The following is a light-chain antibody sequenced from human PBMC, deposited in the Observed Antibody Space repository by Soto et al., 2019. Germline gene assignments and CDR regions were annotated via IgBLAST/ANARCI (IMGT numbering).Light chain of an antibody. CDR3: QSYDSSNHVV. Sequence: FMLTQPHSVSESPGKTVTISCTRSSGSIASNYVQWYQQRPGSAPTTVIYEDNQRPSGFPDRFSGSIDSSSNSASLTISGLKTEDEADYYCQSYDSSNHVVFGGGTQLTVL. J-gene: IGLJ2*01. CDR2: EDN. CDR1: SGSIASNY. V-gene: IGLV6-57*04.